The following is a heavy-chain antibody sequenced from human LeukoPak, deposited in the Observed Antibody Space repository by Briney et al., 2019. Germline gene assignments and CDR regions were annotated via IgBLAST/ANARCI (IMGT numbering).Heavy chain of an antibody. CDR2: ISYDGYNK. CDR1: GFTFSSYG. D-gene: IGHD6-19*01. CDR3: ARDQRIEAQWLVPFDY. Sequence: GGSLRLSCAASGFTFSSYGMHWVRQAPGKGLEWVAVISYDGYNKYYADSVKGRFTISRDNSKNTLYLQINSLRAEDTAVYYCARDQRIEAQWLVPFDYWGQGTLVTVSS. J-gene: IGHJ4*02. V-gene: IGHV3-30*19.